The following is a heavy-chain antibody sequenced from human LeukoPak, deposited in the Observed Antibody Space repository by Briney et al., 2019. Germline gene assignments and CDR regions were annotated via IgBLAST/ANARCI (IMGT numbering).Heavy chain of an antibody. J-gene: IGHJ6*02. D-gene: IGHD3-22*01. CDR3: ARDLIVVVINPYYYGMDV. Sequence: ASVKVSCKASGYTLTSYGISWVRQAPGQGLEWMGWISAYNGNTNYAQKLQGRVTMTTDTSTSTAYMELRSLRSDDTAVYYCARDLIVVVINPYYYGMDVWGQGTTVTVSS. V-gene: IGHV1-18*01. CDR1: GYTLTSYG. CDR2: ISAYNGNT.